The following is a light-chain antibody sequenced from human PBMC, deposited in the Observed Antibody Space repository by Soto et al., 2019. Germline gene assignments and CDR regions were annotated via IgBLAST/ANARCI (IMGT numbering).Light chain of an antibody. CDR3: HCQQYRNWLWT. J-gene: IGKJ1*01. CDR1: QGMSSY. CDR2: AAS. Sequence: DSQLTQSPSFLSASVGARVTITCRASQGMSSYLAWYQQKPGKAPKLLIYAASTLQSGVASRCRGSGCGTDLTLTLSSRVPEDLVVFLCHCQQYRNWLWTFGQGTKVDIK. V-gene: IGKV1-9*01.